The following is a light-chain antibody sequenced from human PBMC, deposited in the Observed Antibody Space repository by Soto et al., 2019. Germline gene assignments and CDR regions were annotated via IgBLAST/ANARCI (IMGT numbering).Light chain of an antibody. CDR1: QSVSSSS. CDR3: LQFDISPLYT. V-gene: IGKV3-20*01. CDR2: GAS. Sequence: EIVFTQSPCTLSLSPGERATLSCRASQSVSSSSLTWYQQKPGQAPRLLIYGASTRATGIPDRFSGSGSGTDFSLTISRLEPEDFAVYYCLQFDISPLYTFGQGTKVDIK. J-gene: IGKJ2*01.